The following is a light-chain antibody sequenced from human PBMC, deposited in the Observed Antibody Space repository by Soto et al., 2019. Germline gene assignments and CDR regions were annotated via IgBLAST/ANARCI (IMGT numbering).Light chain of an antibody. CDR2: QDT. V-gene: IGLV3-1*01. Sequence: SYELTQPPSVSVSPGHTASITCSGDKLGDKYVCWYQQKPGQSPVLVIYQDTKRPSGIPERFSGSNSGNTATLTISGTQAMDEADYYCQAWDSSTSVVFVVGTQLTVL. J-gene: IGLJ2*01. CDR3: QAWDSSTSVV. CDR1: KLGDKY.